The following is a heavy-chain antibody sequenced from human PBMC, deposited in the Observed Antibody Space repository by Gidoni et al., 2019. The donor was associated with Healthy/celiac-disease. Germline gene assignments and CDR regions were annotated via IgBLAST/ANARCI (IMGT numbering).Heavy chain of an antibody. CDR3: TGNNGWSVFNWFDP. D-gene: IGHD2-15*01. J-gene: IGHJ5*02. CDR2: IRSKANSYAT. CDR1: GFTFSGSA. V-gene: IGHV3-73*02. Sequence: EVQLVESGGGLVQPGGSLKLSCAASGFTFSGSAMHWVRQASGKGLEWVGRIRSKANSYATAYAASVKGRFTISRDDSKNTAYLQMNSLKTEDTAVYYCTGNNGWSVFNWFDPWGQGTLVTVSS.